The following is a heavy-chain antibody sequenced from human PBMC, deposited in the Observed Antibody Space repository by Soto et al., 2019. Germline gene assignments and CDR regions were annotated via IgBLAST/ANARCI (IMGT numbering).Heavy chain of an antibody. CDR2: INAGNGNT. V-gene: IGHV1-3*01. J-gene: IGHJ5*02. CDR1: GYTFTSYA. D-gene: IGHD3-10*01. CDR3: ARDNALWFGELITGFDP. Sequence: QVQLVQSGAEVKKPGASVKVSCKASGYTFTSYAMHWVRQAPGQRLEWMGWINAGNGNTKYSQKFQGRVTITRDTSASTAYMELSSLRSEDTAVYYCARDNALWFGELITGFDPWGQGTLVTVSS.